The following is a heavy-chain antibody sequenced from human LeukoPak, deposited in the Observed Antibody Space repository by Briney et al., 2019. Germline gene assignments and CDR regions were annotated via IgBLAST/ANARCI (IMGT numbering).Heavy chain of an antibody. CDR1: GYRFTNYW. CDR2: IYPGASDT. CDR3: ARSSRMTWNDAFDI. Sequence: GESLKISCKASGYRFTNYWIGWVRQMPGKGLEWMGIIYPGASDTRYSPSFQGQVTISADKSVSTAYLQWSSLKASDTAMHYCARSSRMTWNDAFDIWGQGTMVTVSS. D-gene: IGHD1-1*01. J-gene: IGHJ3*02. V-gene: IGHV5-51*01.